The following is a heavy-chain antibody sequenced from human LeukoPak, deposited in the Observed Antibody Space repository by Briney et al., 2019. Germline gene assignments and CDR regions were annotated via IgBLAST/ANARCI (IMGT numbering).Heavy chain of an antibody. J-gene: IGHJ4*02. V-gene: IGHV3-30-3*01. CDR3: ARVLNYVPGDY. CDR2: ISYDGSNK. Sequence: GGSLRLSCAASGFTFSSYAMHWVGQAPGKGLEGVAVISYDGSNKYYADSVKGRFTISRDNSKNTLYLQMNSLRAEDTAVYYCARVLNYVPGDYWGQGTLVTVSS. D-gene: IGHD3-16*01. CDR1: GFTFSSYA.